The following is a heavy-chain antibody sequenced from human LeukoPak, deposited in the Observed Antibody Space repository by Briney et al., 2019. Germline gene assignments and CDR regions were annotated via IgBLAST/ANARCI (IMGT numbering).Heavy chain of an antibody. Sequence: SEALSLTCTVSGGSISSYYWSWIQQPPGKGLEWIGYIYYSGSTNYNPSLKSRVTISVDTSKNQFSLKLSSVTAADTAVYYCARAPHRGYCSGGSCPLYYYGMDVWGQGTTVTVSS. J-gene: IGHJ6*02. D-gene: IGHD2-15*01. CDR1: GGSISSYY. V-gene: IGHV4-59*01. CDR3: ARAPHRGYCSGGSCPLYYYGMDV. CDR2: IYYSGST.